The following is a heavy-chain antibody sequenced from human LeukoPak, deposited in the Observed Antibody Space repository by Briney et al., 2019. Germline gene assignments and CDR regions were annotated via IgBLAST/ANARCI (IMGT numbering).Heavy chain of an antibody. J-gene: IGHJ4*02. CDR3: ARRGGYCSSTSCYPFDY. CDR2: IYPGDSDT. Sequence: GESLKISCKGSGYSFTSYWIGWVRQMPGKGLEWMGIIYPGDSDTRYSPSFQGQVTISADKSISTAYLQRSSLKASDTAMYYCARRGGYCSSTSCYPFDYWGQGTLVTVSS. CDR1: GYSFTSYW. D-gene: IGHD2-2*01. V-gene: IGHV5-51*01.